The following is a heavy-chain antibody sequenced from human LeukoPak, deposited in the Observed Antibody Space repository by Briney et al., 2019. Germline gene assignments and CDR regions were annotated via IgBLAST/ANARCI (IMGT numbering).Heavy chain of an antibody. Sequence: PGGSLRLSCAASGFTFDYYAMHWVRQAPGKGLEWVSLISGDGGSTYYADSVKGRFTISRDNSKNSLYLQMNSLRTEDTALYYCASHCSGGSCYYGDAFDIWGQGTMVTVSS. V-gene: IGHV3-43*02. CDR3: ASHCSGGSCYYGDAFDI. J-gene: IGHJ3*02. D-gene: IGHD2-15*01. CDR1: GFTFDYYA. CDR2: ISGDGGST.